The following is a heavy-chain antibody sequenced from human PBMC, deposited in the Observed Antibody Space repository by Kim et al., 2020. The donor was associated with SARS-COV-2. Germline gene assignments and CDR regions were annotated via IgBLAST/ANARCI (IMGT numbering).Heavy chain of an antibody. V-gene: IGHV1-18*04. J-gene: IGHJ6*02. CDR1: GYTFISYG. CDR2: ISAYNGNT. CDR3: ARFNPYYYDSSGYLYGMDV. D-gene: IGHD3-22*01. Sequence: ASVKVSCKASGYTFISYGISWVRQAPGQGLEWMGWISAYNGNTNYAQKLQGRVTMTTDTSTSTAYMELRSLRSDETAVYYCARFNPYYYDSSGYLYGMDVWGQGTTVTVSS.